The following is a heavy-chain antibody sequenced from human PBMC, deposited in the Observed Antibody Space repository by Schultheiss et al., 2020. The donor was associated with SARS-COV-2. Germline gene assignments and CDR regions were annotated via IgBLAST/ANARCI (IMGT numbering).Heavy chain of an antibody. CDR1: GGSISSGGYY. Sequence: SQTLSLTCTVSGGSISSGGYYWSWIRQPPGKGLEWIGEIYHSGSTNYNPSLKSRVTISVDTSKNQFSLKLSSVTAADTAVYYCAAGMEAIWLVDYWGQGTLVTVSS. V-gene: IGHV4-39*07. D-gene: IGHD5-18*01. CDR3: AAGMEAIWLVDY. CDR2: IYHSGST. J-gene: IGHJ4*02.